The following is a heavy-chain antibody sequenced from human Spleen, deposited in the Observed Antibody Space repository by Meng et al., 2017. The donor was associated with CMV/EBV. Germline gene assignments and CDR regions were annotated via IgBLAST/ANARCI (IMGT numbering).Heavy chain of an antibody. D-gene: IGHD2-8*01. J-gene: IGHJ4*02. Sequence: SETLSLTCAVYGGSFSGYYWSWIRQPPGKGLEWIGEINHSGSTNYNPSLKSRVTISVDTSKNQFSLRLNSVTAADTAVYYCARDTNYLTYWGQGKLVTVSS. CDR3: ARDTNYLTY. CDR1: GGSFSGYY. CDR2: INHSGST. V-gene: IGHV4-34*01.